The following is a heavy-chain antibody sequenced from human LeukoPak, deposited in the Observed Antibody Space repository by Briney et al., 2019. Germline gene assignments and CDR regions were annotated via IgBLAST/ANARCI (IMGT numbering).Heavy chain of an antibody. CDR2: ISSSGSII. V-gene: IGHV3-48*03. CDR3: ANIIQWWCYDY. CDR1: GFTFSSYE. D-gene: IGHD2-15*01. Sequence: GGSLRLSCAASGFTFSSYEMNWVRQAPGKGLEFISYISSSGSIIYYADSVKGRFTISRDNSKNTLYLQMNSLRAEDTAVYYCANIIQWWCYDYWGQGTLVTVSS. J-gene: IGHJ4*02.